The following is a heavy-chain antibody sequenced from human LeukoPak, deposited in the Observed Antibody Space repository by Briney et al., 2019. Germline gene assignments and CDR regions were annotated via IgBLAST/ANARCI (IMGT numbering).Heavy chain of an antibody. V-gene: IGHV3-53*01. CDR3: ARNFFYCGGDCYPYAFDI. Sequence: GGSLRLSCAASGFTVSSNYMSWVRQAPGKGLEWVSVIYSGGSTYYADSVKGRFTISRDNSKNTLYLQMNSLRAEDTAVYYCARNFFYCGGDCYPYAFDIRGQGTMVTVSS. D-gene: IGHD2-21*02. CDR2: IYSGGST. CDR1: GFTVSSNY. J-gene: IGHJ3*02.